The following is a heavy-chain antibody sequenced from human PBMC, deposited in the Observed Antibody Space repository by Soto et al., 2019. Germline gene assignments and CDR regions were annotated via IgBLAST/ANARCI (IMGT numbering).Heavy chain of an antibody. D-gene: IGHD2-15*01. V-gene: IGHV4-34*01. CDR3: ASWAVAARHYYYYGMDV. CDR2: INHSGST. CDR1: GGSFSGYY. Sequence: SETLSLTCAVYGGSFSGYYWSWIRQPPGKGLEWIGEINHSGSTNYNPSLKSRVTISVDTSKNQFSLKLSSVTAADTAVYYCASWAVAARHYYYYGMDVWGQGTTVTVSS. J-gene: IGHJ6*02.